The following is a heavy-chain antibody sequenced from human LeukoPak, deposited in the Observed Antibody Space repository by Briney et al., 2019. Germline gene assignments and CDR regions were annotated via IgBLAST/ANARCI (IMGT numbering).Heavy chain of an antibody. Sequence: SETLSLTCTVSGGSISSGSYYWSWIRQPAGKGLEWIGRIYTSGSTNYNPSLKSRVTMSVDTSKNQFSLKLSSVTAADTAAYYCARGTRGNYYYYYYMDVWGKGTTVTISS. J-gene: IGHJ6*03. CDR2: IYTSGST. CDR1: GGSISSGSYY. CDR3: ARGTRGNYYYYYYMDV. V-gene: IGHV4-61*02.